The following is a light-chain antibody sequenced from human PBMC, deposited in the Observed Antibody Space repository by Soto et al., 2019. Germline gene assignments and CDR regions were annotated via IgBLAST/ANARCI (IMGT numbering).Light chain of an antibody. CDR1: QSVSSNY. V-gene: IGKV3-20*01. Sequence: EIVLTQSPGTLSLSPGERATLSCRASQSVSSNYLTWYQQKPGQAPRLFIYGASSRATGIPDRFSGSGSGTDFTLTISRPEPDDFAVYYCQQYGSSPFTFGPGTKVDIK. CDR3: QQYGSSPFT. CDR2: GAS. J-gene: IGKJ3*01.